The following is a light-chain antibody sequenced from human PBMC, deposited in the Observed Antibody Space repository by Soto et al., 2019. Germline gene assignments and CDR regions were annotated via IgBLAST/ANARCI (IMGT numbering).Light chain of an antibody. CDR2: LNSDGSH. Sequence: QLLLPQSTSAYPSLGASGKLTCTLSRGHSTYAIAWHQQQTEKGPRSLMKLNSDGSHRKGGGIPDRFSGSSSGAERYLTISSLQSEDEADYYCQTWGTGFVVFGGGTKLTVL. CDR3: QTWGTGFVV. V-gene: IGLV4-69*01. CDR1: RGHSTYA. J-gene: IGLJ2*01.